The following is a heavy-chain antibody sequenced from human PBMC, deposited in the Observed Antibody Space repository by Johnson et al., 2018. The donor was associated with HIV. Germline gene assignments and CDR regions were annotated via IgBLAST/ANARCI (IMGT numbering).Heavy chain of an antibody. J-gene: IGHJ3*02. CDR3: AKDPTDYTPDAFDI. Sequence: QMMLVESGGGVVQSGRSLRLSCAASGFAFSRFAMHWVRQVPDKGLEWVAVISYDGTNQYHADSVKGRFTISRDNSKNTLYLQMNSLRAEDTAVYYCAKDPTDYTPDAFDIWGQGTMVTVSS. CDR2: ISYDGTNQ. D-gene: IGHD4-11*01. V-gene: IGHV3-30*18. CDR1: GFAFSRFA.